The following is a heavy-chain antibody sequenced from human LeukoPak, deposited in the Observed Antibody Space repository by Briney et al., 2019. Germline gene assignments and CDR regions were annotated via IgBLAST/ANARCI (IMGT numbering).Heavy chain of an antibody. CDR1: GGSISSCSYY. Sequence: SQTLSLTCTVSGGSISSCSYYWSWIRQPAGKGLEWIGRIYTSGSTNYNPSLKSRVTISVDTSKNQFSLKLSSVTAADTAVYYCARDRGLPWELLLWGQGTLVTVSS. J-gene: IGHJ4*02. CDR3: ARDRGLPWELLL. D-gene: IGHD1-26*01. V-gene: IGHV4-61*02. CDR2: IYTSGST.